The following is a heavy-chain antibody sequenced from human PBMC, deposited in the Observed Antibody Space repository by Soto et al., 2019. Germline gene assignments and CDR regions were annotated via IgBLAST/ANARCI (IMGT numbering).Heavy chain of an antibody. D-gene: IGHD6-19*01. CDR2: IWYDGSNK. CDR1: GFTFSGYG. J-gene: IGHJ6*01. Sequence: GGSLRLSCAASGFTFSGYGMHRVRQAPGKGLEWLAVIWYDGSNKYYADSVKGRFTISRDNSKNTLYLQMNSLRAEDTAVYYCARNMYSSGWSGYYYYYGMDVWGQGTTVTVSS. V-gene: IGHV3-33*08. CDR3: ARNMYSSGWSGYYYYYGMDV.